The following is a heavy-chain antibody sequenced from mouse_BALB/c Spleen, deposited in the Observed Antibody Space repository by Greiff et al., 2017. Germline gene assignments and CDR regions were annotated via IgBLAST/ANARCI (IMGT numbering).Heavy chain of an antibody. CDR1: GFTFSSYT. J-gene: IGHJ1*01. D-gene: IGHD1-1*01. CDR2: ISSGGSYT. Sequence: DVQLQESGGGLVQPGGSRKLSCAASGFTFSSYTMSWVRQTPEKRLEWVATISSGGSYTYYPDSVKGRFTISRDNAKNTLYLQMSSLKSEDTAMYYCTRAPYGRDWYFDVWGAGTTVTVSS. V-gene: IGHV5-6-4*01. CDR3: TRAPYGRDWYFDV.